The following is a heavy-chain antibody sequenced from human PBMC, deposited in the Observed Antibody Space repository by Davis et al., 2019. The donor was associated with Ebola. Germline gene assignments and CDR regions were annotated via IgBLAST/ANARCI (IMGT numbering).Heavy chain of an antibody. CDR3: ARSSIAYRTIKMNFDY. V-gene: IGHV3-30-3*01. D-gene: IGHD3-9*01. J-gene: IGHJ4*02. CDR2: ISYDGSNK. Sequence: PGGSLRLSCAASGFTFSSYAMHWVRQAPGKGLEWVAVISYDGSNKYYADSVKGRFTISRDNSKNTLYLQMNSLRAEDTAVYYCARSSIAYRTIKMNFDYWGQGTLVTVSS. CDR1: GFTFSSYA.